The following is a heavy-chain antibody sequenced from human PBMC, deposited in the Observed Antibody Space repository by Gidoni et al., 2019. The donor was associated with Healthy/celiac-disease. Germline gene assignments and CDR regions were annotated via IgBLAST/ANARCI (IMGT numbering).Heavy chain of an antibody. J-gene: IGHJ4*02. D-gene: IGHD3-22*01. CDR3: ARDESDYYDSSGYFPD. CDR1: GFTFISYS. V-gene: IGHV3-21*01. CDR2: ISSSSSYI. Sequence: EVKLVESGGGLVKPGGSLRRSGAASGFTFISYSMNWVRQAPGKGLEWVSSISSSSSYIYYADSVKGRFTISRDNAKNSLYLQMNSLRAEDTAVYYCARDESDYYDSSGYFPDWGQGTLVTVSS.